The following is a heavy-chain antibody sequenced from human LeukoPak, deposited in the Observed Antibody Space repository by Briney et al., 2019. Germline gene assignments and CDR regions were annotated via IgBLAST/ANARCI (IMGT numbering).Heavy chain of an antibody. D-gene: IGHD1-26*01. CDR3: ARARSYSGSFLY. CDR1: GYTFTSYY. Sequence: ASVKVSCKASGYTFTSYYIHWVRQAPGQGLEWMGIINPSDGSTTYPQKFQGRVTMTRDTSTSTVYMELSSPRSEDTAVYYCARARSYSGSFLYWGQGTLVTVSP. J-gene: IGHJ4*02. CDR2: INPSDGST. V-gene: IGHV1-46*01.